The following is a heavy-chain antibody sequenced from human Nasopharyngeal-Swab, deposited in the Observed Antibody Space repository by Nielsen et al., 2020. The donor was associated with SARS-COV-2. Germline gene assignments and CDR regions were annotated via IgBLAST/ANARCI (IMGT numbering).Heavy chain of an antibody. CDR1: GYTFTDYG. CDR2: INTNTGNP. CDR3: ARRDVSGSYYNVVLFDN. Sequence: ASVKVSCKASGYTFTDYGLNWVRQAPGQGLEWMGWINTNTGNPTYAQGFTGRFVFSLDTPVSTAYLQISSLKTEDSAVYYCARRDVSGSYYNVVLFDNWGQGTLVTVSS. J-gene: IGHJ4*02. D-gene: IGHD3-10*01. V-gene: IGHV7-4-1*02.